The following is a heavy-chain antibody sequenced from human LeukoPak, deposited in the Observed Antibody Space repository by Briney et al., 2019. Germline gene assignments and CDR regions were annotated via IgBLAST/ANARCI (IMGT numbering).Heavy chain of an antibody. J-gene: IGHJ4*02. CDR2: VDSGGSST. Sequence: GGSLRLSWAASGFTFSAYWMHWVRQAPGKGLVWVSRVDSGGSSTSYADSVKGRFTISRDNAKNTLYLQMNSLRAEDTAVYYCARAAGTGGGYVQVDYWGQGTLVTVPS. CDR1: GFTFSAYW. CDR3: ARAAGTGGGYVQVDY. D-gene: IGHD5-12*01. V-gene: IGHV3-74*01.